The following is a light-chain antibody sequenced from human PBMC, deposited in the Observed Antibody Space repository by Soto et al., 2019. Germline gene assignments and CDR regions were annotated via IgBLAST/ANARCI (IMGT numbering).Light chain of an antibody. V-gene: IGKV3-15*01. CDR1: QSVGSH. CDR2: GAS. CDR3: QQGSNWPPGLT. Sequence: IVMTKSPATLSVSSGERATLSCRASQSVGSHLAWYQQKPGQAPRLLIYGASTRATGIPARFSGSVSATDFTRTISSLEPEDFAGYYCQQGSNWPPGLTFGGGTKVDIK. J-gene: IGKJ4*01.